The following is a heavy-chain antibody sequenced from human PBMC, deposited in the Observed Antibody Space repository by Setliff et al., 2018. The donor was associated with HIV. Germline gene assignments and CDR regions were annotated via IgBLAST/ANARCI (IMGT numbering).Heavy chain of an antibody. J-gene: IGHJ3*02. V-gene: IGHV1-46*01. Sequence: ASVKVSCKASGYTFTGYYMHWVRQAPGQGLEWMGRINPYTGGSSTYAQKFQGRVAMTRDTSTSTVYMELSSLRSEDTAVYYCARDRVRITIFGANDASDIWGQGTMVTVSS. CDR1: GYTFTGYY. CDR2: INPYTGGSS. D-gene: IGHD3-3*01. CDR3: ARDRVRITIFGANDASDI.